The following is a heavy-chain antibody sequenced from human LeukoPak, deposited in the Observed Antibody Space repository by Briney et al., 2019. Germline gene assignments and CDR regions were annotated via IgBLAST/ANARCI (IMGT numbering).Heavy chain of an antibody. J-gene: IGHJ5*02. CDR2: IYSSGNS. CDR3: ARRGIWELQIRKWFDP. CDR1: GDLITTNNSR. Sequence: PSETLTLTCSISGDLITTNNSRWAWIRQSPGKGLEWIGSIYSSGNSYYNPSLKTRATISPDTSKNQYSLRLTSVTAADTAIYYCARRGIWELQIRKWFDPGGRGLGVIVSS. D-gene: IGHD1-26*01. V-gene: IGHV4-39*01.